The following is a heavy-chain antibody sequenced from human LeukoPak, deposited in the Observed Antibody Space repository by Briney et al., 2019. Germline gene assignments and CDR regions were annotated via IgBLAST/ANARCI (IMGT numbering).Heavy chain of an antibody. V-gene: IGHV3-64D*06. CDR2: ISSNGGST. CDR1: GFTFSSYA. D-gene: IGHD3-10*01. J-gene: IGHJ4*02. CDR3: VKDPNYYGSGSYYDY. Sequence: GGSLRLSCSASGFTFSSYAMHWVRQAPGKGLECVSAISSNGGSTYYADSVKGRFTISRDNSKNTLYLQMSSLRAEDTAVYYCVKDPNYYGSGSYYDYWGQGTLVTVSS.